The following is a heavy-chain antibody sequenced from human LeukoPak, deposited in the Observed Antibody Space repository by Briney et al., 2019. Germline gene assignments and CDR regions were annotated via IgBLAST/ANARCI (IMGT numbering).Heavy chain of an antibody. D-gene: IGHD3-3*01. CDR3: VKEYHSRGFGAYFDY. CDR1: GFIFSTYR. V-gene: IGHV3-23*01. CDR2: INDSGRRT. Sequence: GGSLRLSCAASGFIFSTYRMSWVRQAPGKGLEWVSLINDSGRRTYYADSVKGRFTVSRDNSINTVDLQMNSLRAEDTAVYYCVKEYHSRGFGAYFDYWGQGTLVTVSS. J-gene: IGHJ4*02.